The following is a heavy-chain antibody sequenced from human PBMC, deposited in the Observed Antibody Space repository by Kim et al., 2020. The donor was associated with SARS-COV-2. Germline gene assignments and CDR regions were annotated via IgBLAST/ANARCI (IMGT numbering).Heavy chain of an antibody. CDR1: GFTFSSYG. D-gene: IGHD5-18*01. J-gene: IGHJ6*02. Sequence: GGSLRLSCAASGFTFSSYGMHWVRQAPGKGLEWVAVIWYDGSNKYYADSVKGRFTISRDNSKNTLYLQMNSLRAEDTAVYYCAKDPNTAMVRGGMDVWGQGTTVTVSS. V-gene: IGHV3-33*06. CDR2: IWYDGSNK. CDR3: AKDPNTAMVRGGMDV.